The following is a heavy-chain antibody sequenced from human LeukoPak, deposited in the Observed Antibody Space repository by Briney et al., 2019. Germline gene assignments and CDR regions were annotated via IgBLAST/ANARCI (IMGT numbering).Heavy chain of an antibody. D-gene: IGHD1-1*01. CDR1: GFIFSNYH. CDR3: ATDLGWNDFPPDY. CDR2: ITNSGTST. J-gene: IGHJ4*01. Sequence: GGSLRLSCAAFGFIFSNYHMNWVRQAPGKGLECISYITNSGTSTSYADSVKGRFTISRDNAKNSLYLQMSSLRVEDTAVYYCATDLGWNDFPPDYWGQGILVAVSS. V-gene: IGHV3-48*04.